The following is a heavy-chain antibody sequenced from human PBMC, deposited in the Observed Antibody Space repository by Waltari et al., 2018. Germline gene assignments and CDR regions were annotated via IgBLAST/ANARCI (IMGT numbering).Heavy chain of an antibody. V-gene: IGHV4-39*01. Sequence: QLQLQESGPGLVKPSETLSLTCTVSGGSISSSSYYWGWIRQPPGKRLEWIGSIYYSGSTYYNPSLKSRVTISVDTSKNQFSLKLSSVTAADTAVYYCARLNYYGSYFDYWGQGTLVTVSS. CDR3: ARLNYYGSYFDY. CDR1: GGSISSSSYY. J-gene: IGHJ4*02. D-gene: IGHD3-10*01. CDR2: IYYSGST.